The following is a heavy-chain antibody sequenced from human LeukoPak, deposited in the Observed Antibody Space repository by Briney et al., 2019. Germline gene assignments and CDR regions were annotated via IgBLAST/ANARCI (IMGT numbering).Heavy chain of an antibody. J-gene: IGHJ6*03. Sequence: GGSLRLSCAASGFTFSSYSMNWVRQAPGKGLEWVSYISSSSSTIYYADSVKGRFTIPRDNAKNSLYLQMNSLRAEDTAVYYCARGGATIFGVVPMDVWGKGTTVTVSS. CDR1: GFTFSSYS. CDR2: ISSSSSTI. CDR3: ARGGATIFGVVPMDV. D-gene: IGHD3-3*01. V-gene: IGHV3-48*04.